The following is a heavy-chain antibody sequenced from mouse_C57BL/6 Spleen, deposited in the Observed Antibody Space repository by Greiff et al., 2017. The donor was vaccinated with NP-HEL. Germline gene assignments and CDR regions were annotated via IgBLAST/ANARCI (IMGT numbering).Heavy chain of an antibody. CDR3: ARANSHWYFDV. CDR1: GFTFSDYY. CDR2: ISNGGGST. D-gene: IGHD4-1*01. V-gene: IGHV5-12*01. J-gene: IGHJ1*03. Sequence: EVQLVESGGGLVQPGGSLKLSCAASGFTFSDYYMYWVRQTPEKRLEWVAYISNGGGSTYYPDTVKGRFTISRDNAKNTLYLQMSRLKSEDTAMYYCARANSHWYFDVWGTGTTVTVSS.